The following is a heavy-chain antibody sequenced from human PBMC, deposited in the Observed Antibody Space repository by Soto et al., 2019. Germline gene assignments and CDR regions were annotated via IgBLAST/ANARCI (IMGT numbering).Heavy chain of an antibody. Sequence: GESLKISCKGSGYSFSTNWIGWVRQMPGKGLEWMGIIYPSGSDTRYSPSFQGQVTISADKSITTAYLQWSSLKASDTAMYYCARLYGRYFDNWGQGTLVTVSS. CDR1: GYSFSTNW. CDR3: ARLYGRYFDN. V-gene: IGHV5-51*01. D-gene: IGHD1-26*01. J-gene: IGHJ4*02. CDR2: IYPSGSDT.